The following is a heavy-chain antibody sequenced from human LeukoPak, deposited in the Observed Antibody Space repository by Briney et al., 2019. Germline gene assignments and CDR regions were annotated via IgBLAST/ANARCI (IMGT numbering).Heavy chain of an antibody. Sequence: GGSLRLSRAASGFTFSSDWMHWVRQAPGKGLVWVSRINSDGSSTSYADSVKGRFTISRDNAKNTLYLQMNSLRAEDTAVYYCARAEWELRGWFDPWGQGTLVTVSS. CDR3: ARAEWELRGWFDP. D-gene: IGHD1-26*01. V-gene: IGHV3-74*01. J-gene: IGHJ5*02. CDR1: GFTFSSDW. CDR2: INSDGSST.